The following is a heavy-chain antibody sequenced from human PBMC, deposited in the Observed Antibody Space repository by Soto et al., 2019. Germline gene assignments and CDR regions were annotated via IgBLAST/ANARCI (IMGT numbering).Heavy chain of an antibody. D-gene: IGHD2-8*01. CDR1: GGSISSYY. V-gene: IGHV4-59*08. Sequence: SETLSLTCTVSGGSISSYYWSWIRQPPGKGLEWIGYIYYSGSTNYNPSLKSRVTISVDTSKNQFSLKLSSVTAADTAVYYCARHVIDRLREHYYYYYYMDVWGKGTTVTVSS. CDR2: IYYSGST. CDR3: ARHVIDRLREHYYYYYYMDV. J-gene: IGHJ6*03.